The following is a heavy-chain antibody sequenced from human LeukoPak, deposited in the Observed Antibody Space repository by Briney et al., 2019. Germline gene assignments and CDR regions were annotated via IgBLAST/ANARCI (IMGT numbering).Heavy chain of an antibody. Sequence: GGSLRLSCAASGITFSDYGMHWVRQAPGKGLEWVANIKQDGSEKYYVDSVKGRFTISRDNAKNSLYLQMNSLRAEDTAVYYCARDRSDFYYDSSGYYTRFDYWGQGTLVTVSS. CDR1: GITFSDYG. J-gene: IGHJ4*02. D-gene: IGHD3-22*01. V-gene: IGHV3-7*01. CDR2: IKQDGSEK. CDR3: ARDRSDFYYDSSGYYTRFDY.